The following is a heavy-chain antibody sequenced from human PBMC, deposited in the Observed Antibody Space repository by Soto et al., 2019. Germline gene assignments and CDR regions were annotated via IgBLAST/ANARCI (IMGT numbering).Heavy chain of an antibody. CDR2: ISGSGGST. V-gene: IGHV3-23*01. Sequence: GGSLRLSCAASGFTTSSYAMSWVRQAPGKGLEWVSAISGSGGSTYYADSVKGRFAISRDNSKNTLYLQMNSLRAEDTAVYYCAKDLSPLYYYYGMDVWGQGTTVTVSS. CDR1: GFTTSSYA. CDR3: AKDLSPLYYYYGMDV. J-gene: IGHJ6*02.